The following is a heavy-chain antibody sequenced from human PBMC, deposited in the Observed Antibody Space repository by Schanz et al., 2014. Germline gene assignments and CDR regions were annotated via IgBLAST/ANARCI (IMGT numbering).Heavy chain of an antibody. CDR2: INPNSGGT. D-gene: IGHD6-6*01. CDR1: GYTFTGYY. J-gene: IGHJ2*01. V-gene: IGHV1-2*02. Sequence: QVQLVQSGAEVKKPGASVKVSCKASGYTFTGYYMHWVRQAPGQGLEWMGWINPNSGGTNYAQTFQGRVTMTRDTSISTAYMELSRLRSDDTAVYYCARAGQDFEYSSLSPIWYFDLWGRGTLVTVSS. CDR3: ARAGQDFEYSSLSPIWYFDL.